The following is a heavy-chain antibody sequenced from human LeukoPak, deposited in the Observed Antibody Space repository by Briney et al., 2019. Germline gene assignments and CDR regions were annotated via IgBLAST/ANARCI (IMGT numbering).Heavy chain of an antibody. CDR3: ARVGYYDSSGYSLYWYFDL. D-gene: IGHD3-22*01. J-gene: IGHJ2*01. CDR1: GGSISSYY. Sequence: SETLSLTCTVSGGSISSYYWGWIRQPAGKGLEWIGRIYTSGSTNYNPSLKSRVTMSVDTSKNQFSLKLSSVTAADTAVYYCARVGYYDSSGYSLYWYFDLWGRGTLVTVSS. V-gene: IGHV4-4*07. CDR2: IYTSGST.